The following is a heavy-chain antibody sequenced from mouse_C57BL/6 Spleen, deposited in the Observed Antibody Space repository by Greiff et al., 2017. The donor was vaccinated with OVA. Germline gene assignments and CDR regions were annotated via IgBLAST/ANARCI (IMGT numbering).Heavy chain of an antibody. CDR2: ISSGSSTI. J-gene: IGHJ3*01. CDR3: ATYGTRAY. CDR1: GFTFSDYG. D-gene: IGHD1-1*01. V-gene: IGHV5-17*01. Sequence: EVKVVESGGGLVKPGGSLKLSCAASGFTFSDYGMHWVRQAPEKGLEWVAYISSGSSTIYYADTVKGRFTISRDNAKNTLFLQMTSLRSEDTAMYYCATYGTRAYWGQGTLVTVSA.